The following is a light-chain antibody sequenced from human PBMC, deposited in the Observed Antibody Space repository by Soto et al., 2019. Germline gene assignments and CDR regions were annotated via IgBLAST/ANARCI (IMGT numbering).Light chain of an antibody. Sequence: QSVLTQPPSVSGAPGHRVTISCTGSSANIGSGYDVHWYQQLPGTAPKLLIYGNSNRPSGVPDRFSGSKSGTSASLAITGLQAEDEDDYYCQAYASSLSYVFGTGTKLTVL. CDR2: GNS. J-gene: IGLJ1*01. V-gene: IGLV1-40*01. CDR1: SANIGSGYD. CDR3: QAYASSLSYV.